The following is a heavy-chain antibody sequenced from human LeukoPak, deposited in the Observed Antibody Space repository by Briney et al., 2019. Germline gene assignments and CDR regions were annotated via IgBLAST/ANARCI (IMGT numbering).Heavy chain of an antibody. CDR1: GYTFTHYY. CDR3: ARDEYCSGGSCYPSEV. V-gene: IGHV1-46*01. Sequence: GASVKVSCKASGYTFTHYYMHWVRQAPGQGLEWMGIINPSGGSTSYAQKFEGRVTMTRDTSTSTVYMELSSLRSDDTAVYYCARDEYCSGGSCYPSEVWGQGTLVTVSS. CDR2: INPSGGST. D-gene: IGHD2-15*01. J-gene: IGHJ4*02.